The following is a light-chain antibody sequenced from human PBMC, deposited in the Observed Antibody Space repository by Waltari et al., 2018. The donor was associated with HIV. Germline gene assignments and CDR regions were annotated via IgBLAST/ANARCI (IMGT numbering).Light chain of an antibody. CDR2: DAS. V-gene: IGKV3-11*01. CDR1: QNVNTF. J-gene: IGKJ4*01. Sequence: EIVLTQSPATLSLSPGERAILSCRASQNVNTFLAWYQQKPGQTPRLLIFDASKRATCIPARFSGRGSGTDFTLTISSLDAEDSAFYYCQQRSNWPALTFGGGTKVEI. CDR3: QQRSNWPALT.